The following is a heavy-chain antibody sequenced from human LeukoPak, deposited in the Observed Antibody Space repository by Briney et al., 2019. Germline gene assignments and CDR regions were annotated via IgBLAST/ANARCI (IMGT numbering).Heavy chain of an antibody. V-gene: IGHV1-69*05. J-gene: IGHJ5*02. CDR1: GGTFSSYA. CDR3: ASAVGYSYGMVRFDP. CDR2: IIPIFGTA. D-gene: IGHD5-18*01. Sequence: SVKVSCKASGGTFSSYAISWVRQAPGQGLEWMGGIIPIFGTANYAQKFQGRVTITTDESTSTAYMELNSLRSEDTAVYYCASAVGYSYGMVRFDPWGQGTLVTVSS.